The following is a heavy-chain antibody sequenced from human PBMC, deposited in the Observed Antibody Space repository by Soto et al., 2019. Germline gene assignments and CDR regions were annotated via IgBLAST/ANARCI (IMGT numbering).Heavy chain of an antibody. V-gene: IGHV3-48*04. J-gene: IGHJ5*02. Sequence: GGSLRLSCAPSGFTFRNYTMHWVRQAPGKGLEWVSYIGSSGSTIYYADSVKGRFTISRDNAKNSLYLQMNSLRAEDTAVYYCARDRNYYDSSGYTNWFDPWGQGTLVTVSS. CDR3: ARDRNYYDSSGYTNWFDP. CDR1: GFTFRNYT. CDR2: IGSSGSTI. D-gene: IGHD3-22*01.